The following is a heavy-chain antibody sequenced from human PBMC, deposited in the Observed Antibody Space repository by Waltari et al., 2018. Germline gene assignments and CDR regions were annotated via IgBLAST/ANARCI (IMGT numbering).Heavy chain of an antibody. J-gene: IGHJ4*02. CDR3: ARRLVGATGAFDY. Sequence: QVQLQESGPGLVKPSETLSLTCTVSGGSISSNDWRWIRQPPGKGLEWIGYIYYSGSTNYNPSLKSRVTISVDTSKNQFSLKLSSVTAADTAVYYCARRLVGATGAFDYWGQGTLVTVSS. CDR2: IYYSGST. V-gene: IGHV4-59*08. D-gene: IGHD1-26*01. CDR1: GGSISSND.